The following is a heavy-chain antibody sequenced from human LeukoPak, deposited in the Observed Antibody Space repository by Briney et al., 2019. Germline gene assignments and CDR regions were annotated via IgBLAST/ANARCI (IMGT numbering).Heavy chain of an antibody. D-gene: IGHD2/OR15-2a*01. J-gene: IGHJ4*02. V-gene: IGHV3-23*01. CDR2: VSGTGDST. CDR1: GFDFSKRE. CDR3: ATQHFF. Sequence: QPGGSLRLSCAASGFDFSKREMNWVRQAPGKGLEWVSVVSGTGDSTNYADSVKGRFTISRDNSKNTVYLQMNSLRAEDTAVYYCATQHFFWGQGILVSVSS.